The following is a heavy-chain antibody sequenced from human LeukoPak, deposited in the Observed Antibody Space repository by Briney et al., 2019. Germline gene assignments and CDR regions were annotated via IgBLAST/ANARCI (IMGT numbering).Heavy chain of an antibody. J-gene: IGHJ3*02. CDR2: INPNSGNT. Sequence: GASVKVSCKASRYTFTSYDINWVRQATGQGLEWMGWINPNSGNTGYAQKFQGRVTMTRDTSTSTVYMELSSLRSEDTAVYYCARDRVNYYGSGSYARRDAFDIWGQGTMVTVSS. CDR1: RYTFTSYD. D-gene: IGHD3-10*01. CDR3: ARDRVNYYGSGSYARRDAFDI. V-gene: IGHV1-8*01.